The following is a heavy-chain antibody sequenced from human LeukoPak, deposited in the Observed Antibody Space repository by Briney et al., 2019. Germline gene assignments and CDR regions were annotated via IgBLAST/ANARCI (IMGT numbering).Heavy chain of an antibody. V-gene: IGHV3-23*01. CDR3: AKDDRGTDAFDI. Sequence: GGSLRLSCAASKFTFSTYAMSWVRQAPGKGLEWVSGISGGGGVTYYADSVKGRFTISRDNPKNTLYLQMNSLRAEDTAVYYCAKDDRGTDAFDIWGQGTMVTVSS. CDR2: ISGGGGVT. CDR1: KFTFSTYA. D-gene: IGHD3-10*01. J-gene: IGHJ3*02.